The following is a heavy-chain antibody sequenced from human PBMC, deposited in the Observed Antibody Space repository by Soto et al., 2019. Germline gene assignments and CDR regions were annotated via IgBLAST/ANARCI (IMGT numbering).Heavy chain of an antibody. CDR2: IYSTGST. D-gene: IGHD1-26*01. CDR3: AREKDYYHSALDV. CDR1: SGSISDYY. V-gene: IGHV4-4*07. J-gene: IGHJ6*02. Sequence: LSLTCSVSSGSISDYYWSWIRQPAGGGLEWIGRIYSTGSTNYNPSLQSRLTMSVDTSKNHLFLSLRFVTAADTAVYYCAREKDYYHSALDVWGQGTTVTAP.